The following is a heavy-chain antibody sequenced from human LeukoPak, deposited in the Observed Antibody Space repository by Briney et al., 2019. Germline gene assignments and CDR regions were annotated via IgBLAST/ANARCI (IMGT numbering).Heavy chain of an antibody. CDR2: IIPIFGTA. D-gene: IGHD2-2*01. CDR3: ARVVVPAAIRDYYYYYYGMDV. V-gene: IGHV1-69*01. Sequence: GSSVKVSCKASGGTFSSYAISWVRQAPGQGLEWMGGIIPIFGTANYAQKSQGRVTITADESTSTAYMELSSLRSEDTAVYYCARVVVPAAIRDYYYYYYGMDVWGQGTTVTVSS. J-gene: IGHJ6*02. CDR1: GGTFSSYA.